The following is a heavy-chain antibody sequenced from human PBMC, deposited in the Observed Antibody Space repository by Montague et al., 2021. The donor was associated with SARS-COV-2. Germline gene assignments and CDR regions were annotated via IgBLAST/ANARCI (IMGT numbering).Heavy chain of an antibody. Sequence: TLSLTCTVSGGSISSGGYCWSWIRQHPGKGLEWIGYIYYSGSTYYNPSLKSRVTISVDTSKNQFSLKLSSVTAADTAVYYCARDVGWYSSSWFDYWGQGTLVTVSS. CDR2: IYYSGST. J-gene: IGHJ4*02. D-gene: IGHD6-13*01. V-gene: IGHV4-31*03. CDR1: GGSISSGGYC. CDR3: ARDVGWYSSSWFDY.